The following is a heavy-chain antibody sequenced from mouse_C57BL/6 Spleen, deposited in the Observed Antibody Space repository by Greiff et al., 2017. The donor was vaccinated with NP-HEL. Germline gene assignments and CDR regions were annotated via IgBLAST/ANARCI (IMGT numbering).Heavy chain of an antibody. D-gene: IGHD2-4*01. V-gene: IGHV3-6*01. Sequence: EVQLQESGPGLVKPSQSLSLTCSVTGYSITSGYYWNWIRQFPGNKLEWMGYISYDGSNNYNPSLKNRISITRDTSKNQFFLKLNSVTTEDTATYYCAREAYYDYLYYFDYWGQGTTLTVSS. J-gene: IGHJ2*01. CDR2: ISYDGSN. CDR1: GYSITSGYY. CDR3: AREAYYDYLYYFDY.